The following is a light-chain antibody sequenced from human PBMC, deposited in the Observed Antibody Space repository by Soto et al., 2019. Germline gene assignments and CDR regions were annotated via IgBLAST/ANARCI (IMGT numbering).Light chain of an antibody. V-gene: IGKV3-20*01. J-gene: IGKJ3*01. CDR2: GAS. Sequence: EVVLTQSPGTLSLSPGERATLSCRASQSVSSNYLAWYQRKPVQAPRLLIYGASSRATGIPDRFSGSGSGTDFTLTINRLEPEDFAVFYCQQYGSSPFTFGPGTKVDIK. CDR3: QQYGSSPFT. CDR1: QSVSSNY.